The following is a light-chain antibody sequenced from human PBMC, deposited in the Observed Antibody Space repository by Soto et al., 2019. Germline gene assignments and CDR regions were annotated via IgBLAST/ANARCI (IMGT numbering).Light chain of an antibody. CDR2: AAS. CDR3: QQYYSYPPE. V-gene: IGKV1-8*01. CDR1: QGISSY. J-gene: IGKJ1*01. Sequence: AIRMTQSPSSLSASTKDRVTITCRASQGISSYLAWYQQKQGKAPKLLIYAASTLQSGVPSRFSGSGSGTDFTLTISCLQSEDFATYYCQQYYSYPPEFGQGTKV.